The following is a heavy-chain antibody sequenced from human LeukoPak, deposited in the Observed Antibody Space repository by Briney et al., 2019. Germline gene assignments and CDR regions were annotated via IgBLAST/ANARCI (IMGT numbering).Heavy chain of an antibody. Sequence: SETLSLTCAVSGGSISSGGYSWSWIRQPPGKGLEWIGYIYHSGSTYYKPSLKSRVTISVDRSKNQFSLKLSSVTAADTAVYYCARAERSYAYGNWFDPWGQGTLVTVSS. CDR1: GGSISSGGYS. J-gene: IGHJ5*02. CDR2: IYHSGST. D-gene: IGHD3-10*01. V-gene: IGHV4-30-2*01. CDR3: ARAERSYAYGNWFDP.